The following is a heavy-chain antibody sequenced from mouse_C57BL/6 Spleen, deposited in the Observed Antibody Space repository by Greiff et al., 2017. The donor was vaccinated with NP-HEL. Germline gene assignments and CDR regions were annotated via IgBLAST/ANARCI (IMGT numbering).Heavy chain of an antibody. CDR2: IYPGDGDT. J-gene: IGHJ2*01. V-gene: IGHV1-80*01. CDR3: ARDYDGSTGNGY. CDR1: GYAFSSYW. Sequence: QVQLQQSGAELVKPGASVKISCKASGYAFSSYWMNWVKQRPGKGLEWIGQIYPGDGDTNYNGKFKGKATLTADKSSSTAYMQLSSLTSEDSAVYFCARDYDGSTGNGYWGQGTTLTVSS. D-gene: IGHD2-3*01.